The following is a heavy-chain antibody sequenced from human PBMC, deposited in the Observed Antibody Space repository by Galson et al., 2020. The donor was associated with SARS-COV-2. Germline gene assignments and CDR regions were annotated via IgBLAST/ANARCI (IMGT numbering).Heavy chain of an antibody. CDR2: IWYDGSNK. CDR3: ARSEHSSGWDDAFDI. V-gene: IGHV3-33*01. CDR1: GFTFSSYG. J-gene: IGHJ3*02. Sequence: GESLKFSCAASGFTFSSYGMHWVRQAPGKGLEWVAVIWYDGSNKYYADSVKGRFTISRDNSKNTLYLQMNSLRAEDTAVYYCARSEHSSGWDDAFDIWGQGTMVTVSS. D-gene: IGHD6-19*01.